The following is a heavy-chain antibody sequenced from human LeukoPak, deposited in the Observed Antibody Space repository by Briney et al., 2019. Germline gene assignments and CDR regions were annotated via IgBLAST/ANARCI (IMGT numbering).Heavy chain of an antibody. CDR1: GFIFSSYD. D-gene: IGHD1-1*01. Sequence: GGSLRLSCAASGFIFSSYDMSWVRQAPGKGLEWVSDISNSGGGTDYADSVKGRFTISRDNSKNTLYLQMNSLGADDTAVYYCAKGNWRYFDYWGQGTLVTVSS. CDR3: AKGNWRYFDY. J-gene: IGHJ4*02. CDR2: ISNSGGGT. V-gene: IGHV3-23*01.